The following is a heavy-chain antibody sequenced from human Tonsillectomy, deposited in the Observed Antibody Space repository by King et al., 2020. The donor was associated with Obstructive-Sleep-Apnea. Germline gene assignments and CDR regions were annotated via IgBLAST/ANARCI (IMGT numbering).Heavy chain of an antibody. CDR2: ISSSSSTI. J-gene: IGHJ3*02. CDR3: ARDRLELVRDAFDI. Sequence: VQLVESGGGLVQPGGSLRLSCAASGFTFSTYSMNWVRQAPGKGLEWVSYISSSSSTIYYADSVKGRFTISRDNAKNSLYLQMNSLRADDPAVYYCARDRLELVRDAFDIWGQGTMVTVSS. CDR1: GFTFSTYS. D-gene: IGHD1-7*01. V-gene: IGHV3-48*04.